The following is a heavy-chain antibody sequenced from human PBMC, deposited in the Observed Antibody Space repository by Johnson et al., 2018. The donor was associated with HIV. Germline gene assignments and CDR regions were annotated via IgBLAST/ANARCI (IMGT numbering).Heavy chain of an antibody. J-gene: IGHJ3*02. CDR2: ISGTGRTT. CDR1: GFTFSNAW. CDR3: ARDRRHYYDSSGYPDYDAFDI. D-gene: IGHD3-22*01. V-gene: IGHV3-11*01. Sequence: QVQLVESGGGVVQPGRSLRLSCAASGFTFSNAWMTWVRQAPGKGLEWVSAISGTGRTTHYADSVKGRFTLSRDNAKNSLYLQMSSLRAEDTALYFCARDRRHYYDSSGYPDYDAFDICGQGTMVTVSS.